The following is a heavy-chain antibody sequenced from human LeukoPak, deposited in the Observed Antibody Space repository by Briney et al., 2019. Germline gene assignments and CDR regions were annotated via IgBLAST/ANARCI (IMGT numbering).Heavy chain of an antibody. J-gene: IGHJ4*02. D-gene: IGHD3-22*01. CDR3: ARVRVGYYDSSGYFDY. V-gene: IGHV4-61*05. CDR1: GGSISSNNYY. Sequence: SETLSLTCTVSGGSISSNNYYWGWIRQPPGKGLEWIGYIYYSGSTNYNPSLKSRVTISVDTSKNQFSLKLSSVTAADTAVYYCARVRVGYYDSSGYFDYWGQGTLVTVSS. CDR2: IYYSGST.